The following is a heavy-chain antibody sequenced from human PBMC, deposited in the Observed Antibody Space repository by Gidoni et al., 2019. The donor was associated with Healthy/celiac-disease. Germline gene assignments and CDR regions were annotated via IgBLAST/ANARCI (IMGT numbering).Heavy chain of an antibody. J-gene: IGHJ5*02. CDR3: ARSGGGLDWFDP. D-gene: IGHD3-10*01. CDR2: IFYRGSP. Sequence: QVQLQESGPGLVKPSQTLSLTCTVSGGSISSGGYYWSWLRQRPGRGLGWIGYIFYRGSPYYTPPPKIRVPMSVDTSKNQFSRKLSSVTAADTAVFYGARSGGGLDWFDPWGQGTLVTVSS. CDR1: GGSISSGGYY. V-gene: IGHV4-31*03.